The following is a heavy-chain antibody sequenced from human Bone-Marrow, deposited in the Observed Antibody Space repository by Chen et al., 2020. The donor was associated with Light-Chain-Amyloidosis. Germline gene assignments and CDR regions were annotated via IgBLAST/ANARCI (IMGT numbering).Heavy chain of an antibody. CDR3: AGRRDGYNFDY. V-gene: IGHV5-51*01. Sequence: GPGYTFPNYWIGGVRQMRGKGLEWMGAIYLDDSDARYSPSFEGHVTISADKSITTAYLQWRSLEASDTAMCYCAGRRDGYNFDYWGQGTLVTVSS. D-gene: IGHD5-12*01. CDR2: IYLDDSDA. J-gene: IGHJ4*02. CDR1: GYTFPNYW.